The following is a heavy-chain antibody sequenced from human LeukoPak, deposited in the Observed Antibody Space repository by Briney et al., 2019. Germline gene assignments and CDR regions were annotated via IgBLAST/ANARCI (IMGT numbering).Heavy chain of an antibody. CDR2: MNPNSGNT. CDR3: ARGLRRWFRELTNWFDP. J-gene: IGHJ5*02. V-gene: IGHV1-8*01. CDR1: GYTFANYD. D-gene: IGHD3-10*01. Sequence: ASVKVSCKASGYTFANYDIMWVRQATGQGLEWMGWMNPNSGNTGYAQKFQGRVTMTRNTSISTAYMELSSLRSEDTAVYYCARGLRRWFRELTNWFDPWGQGTLVTVSS.